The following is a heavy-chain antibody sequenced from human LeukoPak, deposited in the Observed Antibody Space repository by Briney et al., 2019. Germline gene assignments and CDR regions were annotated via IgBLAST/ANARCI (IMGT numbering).Heavy chain of an antibody. CDR2: ISSSSSYI. J-gene: IGHJ4*02. V-gene: IGHV3-21*01. CDR3: ARGVPNYYYDSSGYYLLDY. D-gene: IGHD3-22*01. Sequence: GGSLRLSCAASGFTFSSYSMNWVRQAPGKGLEWVSSISSSSSYIYYADSVKGRFTISRDNAKNSLYLQMNSLRAEDTAVYYCARGVPNYYYDSSGYYLLDYWGQETLVTVSS. CDR1: GFTFSSYS.